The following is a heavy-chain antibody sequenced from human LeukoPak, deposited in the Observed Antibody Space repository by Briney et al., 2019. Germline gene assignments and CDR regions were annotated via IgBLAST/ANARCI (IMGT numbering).Heavy chain of an antibody. D-gene: IGHD2-21*02. Sequence: SETQSFTCTISGGFISRYYWSWIRRPPRKELERIGYHYYSGSTNYHPSLKSRVTISVDTSQTQFSLKLGSVTAAESAVYYCARTIAVVTAPSWFDPWGQGTLVAGSS. CDR1: GGFISRYY. CDR2: HYYSGST. CDR3: ARTIAVVTAPSWFDP. V-gene: IGHV4-59*03. J-gene: IGHJ5*02.